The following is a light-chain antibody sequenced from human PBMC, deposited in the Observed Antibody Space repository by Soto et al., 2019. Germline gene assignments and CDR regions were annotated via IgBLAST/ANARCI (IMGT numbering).Light chain of an antibody. V-gene: IGKV3-11*01. CDR1: QSVNIN. J-gene: IGKJ4*01. CDR2: DVS. Sequence: EIVMTQSPATLSVSPGEIATLSCRASQSVNINLAWYRQKPGQAPRLLIYDVSNRATGIPARFSGSGSGTDFTLTISSLEPEDFAVYYCQQRGNWPLTFGGGTKVDIK. CDR3: QQRGNWPLT.